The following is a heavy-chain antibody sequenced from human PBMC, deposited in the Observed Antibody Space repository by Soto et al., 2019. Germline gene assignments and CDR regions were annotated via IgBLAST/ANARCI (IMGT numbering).Heavy chain of an antibody. CDR3: ARLKNDYGDYESGGFDP. J-gene: IGHJ5*02. V-gene: IGHV5-10-1*03. Sequence: EVQLVQSGAEVKKPGESLRISCKGSGYSFTSYWISWVRQMPGKGLEWMGRIDPSDSYTNYSPSFQGHVTISADKSISTAYLQWSSLKASDTAMYYCARLKNDYGDYESGGFDPWGQGTLVTVSS. CDR1: GYSFTSYW. D-gene: IGHD4-17*01. CDR2: IDPSDSYT.